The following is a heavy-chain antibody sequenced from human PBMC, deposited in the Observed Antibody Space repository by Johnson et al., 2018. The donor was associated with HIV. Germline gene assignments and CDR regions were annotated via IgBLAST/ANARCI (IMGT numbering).Heavy chain of an antibody. D-gene: IGHD3-16*01. CDR2: IYSGGSK. V-gene: IGHV3-NL1*01. CDR1: GFTFSNYG. Sequence: QVQLVESGGGVVQPGRSLRLSCAASGFTFSNYGIHWVRQAPGKGLEWVSVIYSGGSKYYADSVKGRFTISRDNSKNTLYLQMYSLRAEGTAVYYCATPVWGWRLGDAFDVCGQGTMVTVSS. CDR3: ATPVWGWRLGDAFDV. J-gene: IGHJ3*01.